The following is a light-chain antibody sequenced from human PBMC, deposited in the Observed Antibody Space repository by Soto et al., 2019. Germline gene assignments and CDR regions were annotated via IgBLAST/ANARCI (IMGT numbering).Light chain of an antibody. J-gene: IGKJ1*01. CDR2: GTS. Sequence: EIVLTQSPATLSLSLGESATLSCRPSQSVSSTYLGWYQQQPGQPPRLLMSGTSNRATGTPDRFSGSGSGTDFTLTISRLEPEDFAVYYCQQYGSSLITFGQGTKVDIK. V-gene: IGKV3-20*01. CDR1: QSVSSTY. CDR3: QQYGSSLIT.